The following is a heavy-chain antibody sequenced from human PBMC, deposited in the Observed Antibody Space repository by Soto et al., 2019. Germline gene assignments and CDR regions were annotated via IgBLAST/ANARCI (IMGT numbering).Heavy chain of an antibody. J-gene: IGHJ6*02. CDR3: ARVRAGYSRSWPYYYYYGVDV. V-gene: IGHV4-34*01. CDR2: INHTAST. CDR1: GGSCSGYY. D-gene: IGHD6-13*01. Sequence: SQTLCLTCAVYGGSCSGYYWSWIRQPPGKGLEWIGKINHTASTNYNPSLKSRVTISVDTSKNPFSLNLSSVTAADTAVYYCARVRAGYSRSWPYYYYYGVDVWGQGTTV.